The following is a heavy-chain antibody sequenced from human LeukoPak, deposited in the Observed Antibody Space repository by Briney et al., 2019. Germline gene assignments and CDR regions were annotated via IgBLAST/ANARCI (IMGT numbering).Heavy chain of an antibody. CDR3: ARGRYSGYDTSNDY. CDR2: INPNSGGT. Sequence: ASVKVSCKASGYTFTGYYMHWVRQAPGQGLEWMGRINPNSGGTNYAQKFQGRVTITADESTSTAYMELSSLRSEDTAVYYCARGRYSGYDTSNDYWGQGTLVTASS. CDR1: GYTFTGYY. V-gene: IGHV1-2*06. D-gene: IGHD5-12*01. J-gene: IGHJ4*02.